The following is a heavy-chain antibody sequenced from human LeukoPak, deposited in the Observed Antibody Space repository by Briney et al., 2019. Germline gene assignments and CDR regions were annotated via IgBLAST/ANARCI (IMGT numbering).Heavy chain of an antibody. CDR1: GFTFDAYG. CDR3: AKDPQRWDLLTDY. V-gene: IGHV3-23*01. Sequence: GGSLRLSCAASGFTFDAYGMSWVRQAPGKGLEWVSAISGSGGSTYYADSVKGRFTISRDNSKNTLYLQMNSLRAEDTAVYYCAKDPQRWDLLTDYWGQGTLVTVSS. CDR2: ISGSGGST. D-gene: IGHD1-26*01. J-gene: IGHJ4*02.